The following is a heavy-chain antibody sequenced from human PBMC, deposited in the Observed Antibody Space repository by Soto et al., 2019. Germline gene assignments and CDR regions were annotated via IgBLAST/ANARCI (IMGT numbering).Heavy chain of an antibody. CDR1: GGSLIDYY. V-gene: IGHV4-34*01. J-gene: IGHJ4*02. CDR3: ARGGNIVMMLAAPFDF. CDR2: INHRGTI. Sequence: QVQLDQWGAGLLKPSETLSLTCGVSGGSLIDYYWSWIRQTPGKGLEWIGEINHRGTINYNPSLRSLVTMSRDTSKNQFSLRLDSVSAADTAIYYCARGGNIVMMLAAPFDFWGQGTLVTVSS. D-gene: IGHD2-15*01.